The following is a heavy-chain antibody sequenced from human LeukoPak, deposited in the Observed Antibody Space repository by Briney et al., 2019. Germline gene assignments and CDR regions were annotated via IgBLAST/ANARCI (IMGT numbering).Heavy chain of an antibody. CDR3: AKDRAPGLRLGELST. Sequence: GGSLRLSCAASGFTFSSYGMHWVRQAPGEGLEWVAVISYDGSNKYYADSVKGRFTISRDNSKNTLYLQMNSLRAEDTAVYYCAKDRAPGLRLGELSTWGQGTLVTVSS. CDR2: ISYDGSNK. D-gene: IGHD3-16*02. CDR1: GFTFSSYG. V-gene: IGHV3-30*18. J-gene: IGHJ5*02.